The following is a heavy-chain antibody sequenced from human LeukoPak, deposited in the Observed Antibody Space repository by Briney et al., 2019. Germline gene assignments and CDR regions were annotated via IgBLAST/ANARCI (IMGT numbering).Heavy chain of an antibody. D-gene: IGHD6-19*01. CDR1: GGSISSGSYY. V-gene: IGHV4-61*02. J-gene: IGHJ6*03. Sequence: SQTLSLTCTVSGGSISSGSYYWSWIRQPAGKGLEWIGRIYTSGSTNYNPSLKSRVTISVDTSKNQFSLKLSSVTAADTAVYYCARGGSGWYHYYYMDVWGKGTTVTVSS. CDR2: IYTSGST. CDR3: ARGGSGWYHYYYMDV.